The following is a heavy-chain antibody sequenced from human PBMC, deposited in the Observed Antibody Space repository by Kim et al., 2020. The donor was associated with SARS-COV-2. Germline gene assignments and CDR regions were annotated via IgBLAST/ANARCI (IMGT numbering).Heavy chain of an antibody. CDR2: ISSSSSYI. CDR1: GFTFSSYS. Sequence: GGSLRLSCAASGFTFSSYSMNWVRQAPGKGLEWVSSISSSSSYIYYADSVKGRFTISRDNAKNSLYLQMNSLRAEDTAVYYCARDLVIAVAGQGFDYYYYGMDVWGQGTTVTVSS. CDR3: ARDLVIAVAGQGFDYYYYGMDV. V-gene: IGHV3-21*01. J-gene: IGHJ6*02. D-gene: IGHD6-19*01.